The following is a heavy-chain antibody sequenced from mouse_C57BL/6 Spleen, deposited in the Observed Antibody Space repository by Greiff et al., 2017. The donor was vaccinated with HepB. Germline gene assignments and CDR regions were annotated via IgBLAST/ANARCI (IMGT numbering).Heavy chain of an antibody. CDR3: AREGCYYSNPWFAY. V-gene: IGHV1-55*01. J-gene: IGHJ3*01. D-gene: IGHD2-5*01. CDR2: IYPGSGST. Sequence: VQLQQPGAELVKPGASVKMSCKASGYTFTSYWITWVKQRPGQGLEWIGDIYPGSGSTNYNEKFKSKATLTVDTSSSTAYMQLSSLTSEDSAVYDCAREGCYYSNPWFAYWGQGTLVTVSA. CDR1: GYTFTSYW.